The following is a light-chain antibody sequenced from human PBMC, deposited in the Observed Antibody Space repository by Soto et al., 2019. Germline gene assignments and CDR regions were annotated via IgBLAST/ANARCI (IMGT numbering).Light chain of an antibody. CDR3: HHYTRT. V-gene: IGKV1-5*01. CDR2: DAS. Sequence: DIQMTQSPSSLSASVGDRVTITCRASQGISTWLAWYQQKPGKAPKLLIFDASTLESGVPSRFSGSASGTEFTLTITSLQPDDFATYYCHHYTRTFGQGTKV. J-gene: IGKJ1*01. CDR1: QGISTW.